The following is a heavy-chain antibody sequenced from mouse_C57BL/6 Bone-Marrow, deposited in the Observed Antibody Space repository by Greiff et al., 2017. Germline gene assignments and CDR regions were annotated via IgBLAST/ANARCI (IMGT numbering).Heavy chain of an antibody. J-gene: IGHJ2*01. CDR2: IDPSDSYT. Sequence: QVQLQQPGAELVKPGASVKLSCKASGYTFTSYWMQWVKQRPGQGLEWIGEIDPSDSYTNYNQKFKGKATLTVDTSSSTAYMQLRSLTSEDSAVYYCARSGVYGYDEGVDYWGQGTTLTVSS. V-gene: IGHV1-50*01. CDR1: GYTFTSYW. CDR3: ARSGVYGYDEGVDY. D-gene: IGHD2-2*01.